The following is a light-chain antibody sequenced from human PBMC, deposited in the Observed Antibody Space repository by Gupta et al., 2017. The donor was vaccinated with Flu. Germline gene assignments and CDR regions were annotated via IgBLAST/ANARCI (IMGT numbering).Light chain of an antibody. V-gene: IGLV1-51*02. CDR2: ENH. Sequence: QSVLTQPPSVSAAPGQRVTISCSGTSSNIGNNYVSWYQQFAGTAPKLLIYENHKRPSGSPDRFSGSKSGTSATLDITGLQTGDEADYYCVTWDTSLTDHVVFGGGTRLTVL. CDR1: SSNIGNNY. J-gene: IGLJ2*01. CDR3: VTWDTSLTDHVV.